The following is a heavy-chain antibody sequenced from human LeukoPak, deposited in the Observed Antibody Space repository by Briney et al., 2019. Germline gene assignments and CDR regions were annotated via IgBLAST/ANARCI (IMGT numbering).Heavy chain of an antibody. D-gene: IGHD4-17*01. V-gene: IGHV4-30-4*01. J-gene: IGHJ4*02. CDR1: GGSISSGDSY. Sequence: SESRSLTCTLSGGSISSGDSYWSWIRHPPVKGLEWIGYIYYSGSTYYNPSLKSRVTISVDTSKNQFSLKLSSVTAADTAVYYCARNTVTGYYFDYWGQGTLVTVSS. CDR3: ARNTVTGYYFDY. CDR2: IYYSGST.